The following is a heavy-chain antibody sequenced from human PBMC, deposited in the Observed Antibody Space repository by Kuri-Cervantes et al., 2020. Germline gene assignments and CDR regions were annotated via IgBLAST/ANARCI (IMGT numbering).Heavy chain of an antibody. CDR2: ISSSSSYI. Sequence: GGSLRLSCAASGFTFSSYSMNWVRQAPGKGLEWVSSISSSSSYIYYADSVKGRFTISRDNAKNSLYLQMNSLRAEDTAVYYCARDTTHAGVLEWLLYYYGMDVWGQGTTVTVSS. V-gene: IGHV3-21*01. J-gene: IGHJ6*02. CDR3: ARDTTHAGVLEWLLYYYGMDV. D-gene: IGHD3-3*01. CDR1: GFTFSSYS.